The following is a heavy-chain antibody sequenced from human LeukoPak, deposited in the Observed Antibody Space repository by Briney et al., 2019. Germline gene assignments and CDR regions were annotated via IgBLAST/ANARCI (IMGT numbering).Heavy chain of an antibody. CDR2: IRYDGSNK. CDR1: GFTFSSYG. Sequence: GGSLRLSCAASGFTFSSYGMHWVRQAPGKGLEWVAFIRYDGSNKYYADSVKGRFTISRDNSKNTLYLQMNSLRAEDTAVYYCAKWGDRFYDSRNYFDYWGQGTLVTVSS. V-gene: IGHV3-30*02. CDR3: AKWGDRFYDSRNYFDY. D-gene: IGHD3-22*01. J-gene: IGHJ4*02.